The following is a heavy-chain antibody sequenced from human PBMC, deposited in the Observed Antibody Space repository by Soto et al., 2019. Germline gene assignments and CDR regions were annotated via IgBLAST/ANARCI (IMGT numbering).Heavy chain of an antibody. D-gene: IGHD6-19*01. V-gene: IGHV3-23*01. Sequence: EVQLLKSGGGLVQPGGSLRLSCAASGFTFSSYAMSWVRQAPGKGLEWVSAISGSGGSTYYADSVKGRFTISRDNSKNTQYLEMNSLRAEDTAVYYGAKDPEQWLLDYWGQGTLVTVSS. CDR2: ISGSGGST. J-gene: IGHJ4*02. CDR3: AKDPEQWLLDY. CDR1: GFTFSSYA.